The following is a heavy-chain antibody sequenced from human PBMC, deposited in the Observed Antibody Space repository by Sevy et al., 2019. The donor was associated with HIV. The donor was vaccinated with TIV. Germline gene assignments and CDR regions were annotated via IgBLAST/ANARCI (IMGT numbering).Heavy chain of an antibody. Sequence: GGSLRLSCAASGFTFTSYAMNWVRQAPGKGLEWVSGLSGSGGSTYYADSVKGRFTISRDNSKNTLYLQMNSLRAEDTAVYYCAKDQGDYVWGTFRDYWGQGTLVTVSS. D-gene: IGHD3-16*02. CDR2: LSGSGGST. CDR1: GFTFTSYA. V-gene: IGHV3-23*01. J-gene: IGHJ4*02. CDR3: AKDQGDYVWGTFRDY.